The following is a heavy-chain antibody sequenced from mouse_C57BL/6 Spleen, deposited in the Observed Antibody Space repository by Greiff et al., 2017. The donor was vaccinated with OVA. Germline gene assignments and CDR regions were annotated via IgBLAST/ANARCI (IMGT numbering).Heavy chain of an antibody. V-gene: IGHV1-54*01. D-gene: IGHD2-4*01. CDR2: INPGSGGT. Sequence: VQLQQSGAELVRPGTSVKVSCKASGYAFTNYLIEWVKQRPGQGLEWIGVINPGSGGTNYNEKFKGKATLTADKPSSTAYMQLSSLTSEDSAVYYCASQGDYTWFAYWGQGTLVTVSA. J-gene: IGHJ3*01. CDR3: ASQGDYTWFAY. CDR1: GYAFTNYL.